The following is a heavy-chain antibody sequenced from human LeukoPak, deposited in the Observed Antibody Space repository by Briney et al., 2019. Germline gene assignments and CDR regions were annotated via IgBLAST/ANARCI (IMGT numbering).Heavy chain of an antibody. CDR1: GFSFSSFS. J-gene: IGHJ4*02. CDR2: ISGGSSFT. Sequence: GGSLRLSCAASGFSFSSFSMNWVRQAPGKGLEWVSYISGGSSFTYYVDSVKGRFTISRDNARNSLYLQMNSLRAEDTAAYYCARDLGYSSGPNYWGQGTRVTVSS. D-gene: IGHD6-19*01. CDR3: ARDLGYSSGPNY. V-gene: IGHV3-21*01.